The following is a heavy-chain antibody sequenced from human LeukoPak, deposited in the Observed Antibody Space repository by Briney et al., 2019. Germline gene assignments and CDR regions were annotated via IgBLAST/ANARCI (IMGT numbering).Heavy chain of an antibody. CDR1: GYSISSGYY. J-gene: IGHJ6*03. D-gene: IGHD2-2*01. V-gene: IGHV4-38-2*01. CDR2: TYHSGST. CDR3: ARIGDIVVVPAPDYYMDV. Sequence: SETLSLTCAVSGYSISSGYYWGWIRQPPGKGLEWIGSTYHSGSTYYNPSLKSRVTISVDTSKNQFSLKLSSVTAADTAVYYCARIGDIVVVPAPDYYMDVWGKGTTVTVSS.